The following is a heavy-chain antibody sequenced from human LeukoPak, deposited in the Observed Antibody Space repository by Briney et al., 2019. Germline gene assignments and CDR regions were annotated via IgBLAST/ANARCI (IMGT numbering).Heavy chain of an antibody. Sequence: GGSLRLSCAASGFTLSSYAMSGVRHAPGKGLEWVSAISGSGGSTYYADSVKGRFTISRDNSKNTLYLQMNSLRAEDTAVHYCARLAYCGGDCYFFDYWGQGTLVTVSS. CDR3: ARLAYCGGDCYFFDY. V-gene: IGHV3-23*01. CDR2: ISGSGGST. J-gene: IGHJ4*02. CDR1: GFTLSSYA. D-gene: IGHD2-21*01.